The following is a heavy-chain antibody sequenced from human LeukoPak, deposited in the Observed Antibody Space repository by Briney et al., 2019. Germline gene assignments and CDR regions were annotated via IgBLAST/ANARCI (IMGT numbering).Heavy chain of an antibody. CDR3: ARSYYYDSSGYAGYMDV. J-gene: IGHJ6*03. Sequence: GGSLRLSCAASGFTFSSYEMNWVRQAPGKGLEWVSAISGSGGSTYYADSVKGRFTISRDNAKNSLYLQMNSLRAEDTAVYYCARSYYYDSSGYAGYMDVWGKGTTVTVSS. D-gene: IGHD3-22*01. V-gene: IGHV3-48*03. CDR1: GFTFSSYE. CDR2: ISGSGGST.